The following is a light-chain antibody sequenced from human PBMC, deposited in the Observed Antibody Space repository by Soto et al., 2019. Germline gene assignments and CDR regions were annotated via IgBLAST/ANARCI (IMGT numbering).Light chain of an antibody. V-gene: IGLV1-44*01. Sequence: QSVLTQPPSASGTPEQRVTMSCSGSSSNIGSNTVNWYQQLPGTAPKLLIYSNSQRPSGVPDRFSGSKSGTSASLAISGLQSEDETDYYCAAWDDSLNGPVFGGGTKLTVL. CDR2: SNS. J-gene: IGLJ2*01. CDR1: SSNIGSNT. CDR3: AAWDDSLNGPV.